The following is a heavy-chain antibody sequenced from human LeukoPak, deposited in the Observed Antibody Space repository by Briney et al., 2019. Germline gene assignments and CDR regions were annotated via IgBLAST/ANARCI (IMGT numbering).Heavy chain of an antibody. J-gene: IGHJ4*02. CDR3: ARGEQLGELEFDY. CDR1: GGTFSSYA. V-gene: IGHV1-69*05. Sequence: SVEVSCKASGGTFSSYAISWVRQAPGQGLEWMGGIIPIFGTANYAQKFQGRVTITTDESTSTAYMELSSLRSEDTAVYYCARGEQLGELEFDYWGQGTLVTVSS. D-gene: IGHD1-7*01. CDR2: IIPIFGTA.